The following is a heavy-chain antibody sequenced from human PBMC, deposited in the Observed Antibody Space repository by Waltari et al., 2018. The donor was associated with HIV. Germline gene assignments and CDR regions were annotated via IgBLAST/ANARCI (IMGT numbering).Heavy chain of an antibody. Sequence: QVQLVQSGSELKKPGASVKVSCKASGYTFTSYAMNWVRQAPGQGLEWMGTINTNTGNPTYAQCVTERCGFSLDTSVSTEYLQSSSLKAEDTAVYYCARSRYYYDSSGYYYYFDYWGQGTLVTVS. J-gene: IGHJ4*02. CDR3: ARSRYYYDSSGYYYYFDY. D-gene: IGHD3-22*01. CDR2: INTNTGNP. V-gene: IGHV7-4-1*02. CDR1: GYTFTSYA.